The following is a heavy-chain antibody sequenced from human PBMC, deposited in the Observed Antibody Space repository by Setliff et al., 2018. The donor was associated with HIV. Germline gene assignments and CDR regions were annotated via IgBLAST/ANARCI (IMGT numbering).Heavy chain of an antibody. D-gene: IGHD2-21*01. Sequence: PGGSLRLSCAASGFTFSHYGMHWVRQAPGKGLEWVAFIRYDGSNKYYADSVKGRFTISRDNSKNTLYLQMNSLRAEDTAMYYCAKDGGDDNLDYYYYMDVWGKGTTVTVSS. CDR2: IRYDGSNK. CDR1: GFTFSHYG. J-gene: IGHJ6*03. CDR3: AKDGGDDNLDYYYYMDV. V-gene: IGHV3-30*02.